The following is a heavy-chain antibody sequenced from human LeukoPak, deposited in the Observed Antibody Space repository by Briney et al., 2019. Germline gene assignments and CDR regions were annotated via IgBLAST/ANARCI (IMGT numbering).Heavy chain of an antibody. Sequence: SETLSLTCAVYGGSFSGYYWSWIRQPPGKGLEWIGEINHSGSTSYNPSLKSRVTISVDTSKNQFSLKLSPVTAADTSVYYCARDMRGGSPYSSSWYADYWGQGTLVTVSS. V-gene: IGHV4-34*01. D-gene: IGHD6-13*01. CDR1: GGSFSGYY. J-gene: IGHJ4*02. CDR2: INHSGST. CDR3: ARDMRGGSPYSSSWYADY.